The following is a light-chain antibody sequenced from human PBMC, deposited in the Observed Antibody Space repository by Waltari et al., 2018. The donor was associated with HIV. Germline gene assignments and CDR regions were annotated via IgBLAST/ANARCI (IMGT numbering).Light chain of an antibody. CDR1: QSVRVGH. V-gene: IGKV3D-15*01. CDR3: QHYNNWPPWT. CDR2: GVS. J-gene: IGKJ1*01. Sequence: EIVLTQSPGTLSLSPGERATLSCRASQSVRVGHLAWYQQKYGQGPRLLIYGVSIRASGVPDRFSGSGSGTDFTLTISSLQSEDFAVYYCQHYNNWPPWTFGQGTKVEIK.